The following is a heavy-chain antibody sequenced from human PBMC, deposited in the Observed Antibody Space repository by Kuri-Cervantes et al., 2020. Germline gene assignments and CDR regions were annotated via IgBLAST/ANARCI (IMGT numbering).Heavy chain of an antibody. J-gene: IGHJ4*02. V-gene: IGHV4-39*07. Sequence: SETLSLTCTVSGGSISSSDYYWGWIRQPPGKGLEWIGNIYYSGSTYYNPSLKSRVTISVDKSKNQFSLKLSSVTAADTAVYYCARDDCSGGSCYSGFDYWGQGTLVTVSS. D-gene: IGHD2-15*01. CDR1: GGSISSSDYY. CDR2: IYYSGST. CDR3: ARDDCSGGSCYSGFDY.